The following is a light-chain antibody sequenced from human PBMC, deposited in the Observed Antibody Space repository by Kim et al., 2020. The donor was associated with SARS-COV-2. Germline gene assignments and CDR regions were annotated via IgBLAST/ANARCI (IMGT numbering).Light chain of an antibody. J-gene: IGKJ1*01. CDR3: QQSWT. CDR2: TAF. V-gene: IGKV1-39*01. Sequence: SSLSAYVVDRVSISCRASQGISIYINWYQQKTRKAPELLMHTAFSLQRGVPSRFSGSGYGEDFTLTISSLPPADFASHYCQQSWTFGQGTKVDIK. CDR1: QGISIY.